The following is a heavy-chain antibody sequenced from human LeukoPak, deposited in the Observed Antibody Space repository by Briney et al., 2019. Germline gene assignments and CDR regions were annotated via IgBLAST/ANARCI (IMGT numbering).Heavy chain of an antibody. CDR3: ARVGSYEYHFDY. CDR1: GYTFTSYY. D-gene: IGHD1-26*01. V-gene: IGHV1-46*01. Sequence: ASVKVSCKASGYTFTSYYMHWMRQAPGQGLEWMGIINPSGGSTNYAQKFQGRVTMTRDTSTSTVYMELSSLRSEDTAVYYCARVGSYEYHFDYGGQGTLVTVSS. J-gene: IGHJ4*02. CDR2: INPSGGST.